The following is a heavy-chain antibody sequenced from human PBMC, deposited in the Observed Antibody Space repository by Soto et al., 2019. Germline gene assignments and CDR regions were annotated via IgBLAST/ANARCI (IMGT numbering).Heavy chain of an antibody. CDR3: ASTRGY. CDR1: GFTFSGGYW. Sequence: EVLVVESGGGLVQPGGSLRLSCAGSGFTFSGGYWMKWVRQAPGKGLEWVATIKEDGRETYYVDSVKGRFTISRDSAKNSLYLQMKSLKDEDTALYYCASTRGYWGQGTLVTVSS. V-gene: IGHV3-7*03. D-gene: IGHD3-3*01. J-gene: IGHJ4*02. CDR2: IKEDGRET.